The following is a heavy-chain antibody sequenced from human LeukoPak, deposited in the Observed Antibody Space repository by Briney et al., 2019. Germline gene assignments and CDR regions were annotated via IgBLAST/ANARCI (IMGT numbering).Heavy chain of an antibody. Sequence: SETLSLTCTVSGGSISSYYWSWIRQPAGKGLEWIGRIYTSGSTNYNPSLKSRVTMSVDTSKNQFSLKLSSVTAADAAVYYCARSPDYDYVWGSYRYDYWGQGTLVTVSS. V-gene: IGHV4-4*07. D-gene: IGHD3-16*02. CDR3: ARSPDYDYVWGSYRYDY. J-gene: IGHJ4*02. CDR1: GGSISSYY. CDR2: IYTSGST.